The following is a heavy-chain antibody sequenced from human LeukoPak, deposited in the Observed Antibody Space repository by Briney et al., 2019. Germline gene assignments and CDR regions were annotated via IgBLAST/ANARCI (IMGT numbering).Heavy chain of an antibody. D-gene: IGHD3-22*01. CDR2: INAGNGNT. V-gene: IGHV1-3*01. J-gene: IGHJ4*02. CDR1: GYTFTSYA. CDR3: ARVVPYYDSSGYLDY. Sequence: ASVKVSCKASGYTFTSYAMHWVRQAPGQRLEWMGWINAGNGNTKYSQKFQGRVTITRDTSASTAYMELSSLRSEDTAVYYCARVVPYYDSSGYLDYWGQGTLVTVSS.